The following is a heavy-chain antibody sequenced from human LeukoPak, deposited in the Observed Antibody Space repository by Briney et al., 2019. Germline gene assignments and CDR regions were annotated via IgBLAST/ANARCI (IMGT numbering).Heavy chain of an antibody. D-gene: IGHD3-10*01. CDR3: TRDTGYGSVNL. V-gene: IGHV4-59*01. CDR1: GGSISPYY. J-gene: IGHJ4*02. CDR2: IFYSGST. Sequence: SEILSLTCTVSGGSISPYYWNWIRQPPGKGLEWIGYIFYSGSTAYNPSLKSRVTILVDTSNSQFSLKLSSVTAADTAVYYCTRDTGYGSVNLWGQGTLVTVSS.